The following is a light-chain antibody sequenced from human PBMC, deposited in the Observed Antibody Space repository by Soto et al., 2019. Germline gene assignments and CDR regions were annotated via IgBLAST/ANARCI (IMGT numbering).Light chain of an antibody. CDR1: SSDVGGYNY. J-gene: IGLJ3*02. Sequence: QSALTQPRSVSGSPGQSVTISCTGTSSDVGGYNYVSWYQQHPGKAPKLMIYDVSKRPSRVPDRFSGSKSGNTASLTISGLQADDEADYYCCSYAGSYTWMFGGGTKVTVL. V-gene: IGLV2-11*01. CDR3: CSYAGSYTWM. CDR2: DVS.